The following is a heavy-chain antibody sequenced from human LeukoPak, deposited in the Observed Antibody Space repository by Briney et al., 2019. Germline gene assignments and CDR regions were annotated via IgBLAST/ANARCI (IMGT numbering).Heavy chain of an antibody. CDR1: GGSFSGYY. CDR2: INHSGST. J-gene: IGHJ4*02. D-gene: IGHD3-22*01. Sequence: SETLSLTCAVYGGSFSGYYWSWIRQPPGKGLEWIGEINHSGSTNYNPSLKSRVTISVDTSKNQFSLKLSSVTAADTAVYYCARTENYDSSGYYSFYFDYWGQGTLVTVSS. CDR3: ARTENYDSSGYYSFYFDY. V-gene: IGHV4-34*01.